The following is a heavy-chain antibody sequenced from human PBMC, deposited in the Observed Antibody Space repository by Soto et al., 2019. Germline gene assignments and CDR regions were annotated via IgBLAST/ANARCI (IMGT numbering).Heavy chain of an antibody. CDR2: ISGSGGST. CDR1: GFTFSSYA. V-gene: IGHV3-23*01. Sequence: PGGSLRLSCAAPGFTFSSYAMSWVRQAPGKGLEWVSAISGSGGSTYYADSVKGRFTISRDNSKNTLYLQMNSLRAEDTAVYYCASGARSYCTGGSCYSGFLVDDAFDIWGQGTMVTVSS. CDR3: ASGARSYCTGGSCYSGFLVDDAFDI. D-gene: IGHD2-15*01. J-gene: IGHJ3*02.